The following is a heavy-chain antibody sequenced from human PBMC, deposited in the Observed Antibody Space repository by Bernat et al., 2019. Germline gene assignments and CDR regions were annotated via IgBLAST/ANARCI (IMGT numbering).Heavy chain of an antibody. Sequence: QVQLVESGGGLVKPGGSLRLSCAASGFTFSDYYMSWIRQAPGKGLEWVSYISSSSSYTNYADSVKGRFTISRDNAKNSLYLQMNSLRAEDTAVYYCARGRDVDYGHYYYGMDVWGQGTTVTFCS. CDR2: ISSSSSYT. V-gene: IGHV3-11*05. CDR3: ARGRDVDYGHYYYGMDV. CDR1: GFTFSDYY. D-gene: IGHD4-17*01. J-gene: IGHJ6*02.